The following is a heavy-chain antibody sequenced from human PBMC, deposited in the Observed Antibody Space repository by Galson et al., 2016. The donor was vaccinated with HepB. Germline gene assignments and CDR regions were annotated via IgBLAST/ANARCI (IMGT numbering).Heavy chain of an antibody. J-gene: IGHJ3*02. D-gene: IGHD5-12*01. Sequence: SLRLSCAASGFTFSDYYMTWIRQAPGKGLEWVSFINTIGYTNSGDSVKGRFTISRDNAKNSLYLQMNNLRADDTAIYYCARTEFPNRGYDSALDIWGQGTMVTVSS. V-gene: IGHV3-11*06. CDR3: ARTEFPNRGYDSALDI. CDR1: GFTFSDYY. CDR2: INTIGYT.